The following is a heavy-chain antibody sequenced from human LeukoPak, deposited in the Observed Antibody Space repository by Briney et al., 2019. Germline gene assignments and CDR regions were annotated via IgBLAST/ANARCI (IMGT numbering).Heavy chain of an antibody. J-gene: IGHJ6*02. Sequence: GRSLRLSCAASGFTFSSYGMHWVRQAPGKGLEWVAVISYDGSNKCYADSVKGRFTISRDNSKNTLYLQMNSLRAEDTAVYYCAKAELLWFGELPYYYYGTDVWGQGTTVTVSS. CDR1: GFTFSSYG. V-gene: IGHV3-30*18. CDR2: ISYDGSNK. D-gene: IGHD3-10*01. CDR3: AKAELLWFGELPYYYYGTDV.